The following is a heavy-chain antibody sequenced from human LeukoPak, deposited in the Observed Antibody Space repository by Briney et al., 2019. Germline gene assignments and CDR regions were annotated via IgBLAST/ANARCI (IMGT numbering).Heavy chain of an antibody. CDR1: GCNFIHYW. V-gene: IGHV5-51*01. Sequence: GESLKISCEASGCNFIHYWIGWVRQVPGKGLEWMGIIYPADSDTKYSPSFHGQVTISADKSISTAYLQLVNLKPSDTAIYYCARRNWNSGYYLDLWGQGTPVTVSS. D-gene: IGHD3-22*01. CDR3: ARRNWNSGYYLDL. J-gene: IGHJ4*02. CDR2: IYPADSDT.